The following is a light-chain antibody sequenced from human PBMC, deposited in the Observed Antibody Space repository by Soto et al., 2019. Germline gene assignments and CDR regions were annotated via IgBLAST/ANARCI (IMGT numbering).Light chain of an antibody. CDR1: QSVSSH. J-gene: IGKJ5*01. CDR2: GAS. CDR3: QQRTNRPPIT. Sequence: EGVMTQSPATLSVTPGERATLSCRASQSVSSHLAWYQQNPGQPPRLLIYGASTRATGIPARFSGSGSGTEFTLTISSLEPEDFAVYYCQQRTNRPPITFGQGTLLAIK. V-gene: IGKV3-15*01.